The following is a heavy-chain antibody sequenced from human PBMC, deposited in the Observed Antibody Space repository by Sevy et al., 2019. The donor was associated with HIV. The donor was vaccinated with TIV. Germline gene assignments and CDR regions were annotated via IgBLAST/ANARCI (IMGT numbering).Heavy chain of an antibody. J-gene: IGHJ3*01. CDR2: AYYRSKWII. CDR1: GDSVSSNNAA. Sequence: KQSQTLSLTCAISGDSVSSNNAAWNWIRLSPSRGLEWLGRAYYRSKWIIDYAVSVKGRININADTSKNQFSLQLNAVIPEDTAVYYCARGLATAFDFWDQGTMVTVSS. V-gene: IGHV6-1*01. D-gene: IGHD2-21*01. CDR3: ARGLATAFDF.